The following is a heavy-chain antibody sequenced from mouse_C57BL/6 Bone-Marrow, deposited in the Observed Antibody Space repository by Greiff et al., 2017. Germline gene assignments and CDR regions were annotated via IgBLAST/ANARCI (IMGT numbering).Heavy chain of an antibody. CDR2: INPYNGGT. CDR1: GYTFPDYS. Sequence: VQLQQPGPVLVKPGASVKMSCKASGYTFPDYSMNWVKQSHGKSLEWIGVINPYNGGTSYNQKFKGKATLTVDKPSSTAHMELNSLTSEDSAVYYCARGGIGYAMDYWGQGTSVTVSS. J-gene: IGHJ4*01. V-gene: IGHV1-19*01. CDR3: ARGGIGYAMDY.